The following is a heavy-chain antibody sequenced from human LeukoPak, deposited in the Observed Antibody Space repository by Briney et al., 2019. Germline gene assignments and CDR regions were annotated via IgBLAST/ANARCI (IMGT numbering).Heavy chain of an antibody. CDR2: IIPILGIA. CDR3: TRGGGGTANFIYRSDF. V-gene: IGHV1-69*04. Sequence: SVKVSCKASGGTFSSYAISWVRQAPGQGLEWMGRIIPILGIANYAQKFQGRVTITADESTGTAYMELSSLRSDDTAVYYCTRGGGGTANFIYRSDFWGQGTLVTVPS. J-gene: IGHJ4*02. CDR1: GGTFSSYA. D-gene: IGHD2-8*02.